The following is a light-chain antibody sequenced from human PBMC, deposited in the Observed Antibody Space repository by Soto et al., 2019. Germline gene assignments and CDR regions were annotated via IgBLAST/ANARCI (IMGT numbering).Light chain of an antibody. CDR2: EDD. Sequence: NFMLTQPHSMSESPGKTVTISCTRSSGNIGSNYVQWYQQRPGSAPTTLIYEDDQRPSGVPDRFSGSIDRSSNSASLTISGLKTEDEADYYCQSYDSSTPVVFGGGTKVTVL. CDR1: SGNIGSNY. J-gene: IGLJ2*01. CDR3: QSYDSSTPVV. V-gene: IGLV6-57*04.